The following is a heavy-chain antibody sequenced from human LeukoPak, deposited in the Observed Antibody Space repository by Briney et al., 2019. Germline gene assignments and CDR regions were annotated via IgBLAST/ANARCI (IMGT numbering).Heavy chain of an antibody. Sequence: GGSLRLSCAASGFTFNSYVISWVRQAPGKGLEWVSTISGSGGSTHYADSVRGRFTISRDNSKNTVYPQMSSLRAEDTAMYYCAKGGSGSYLYYFDYWGQGTLVTVSP. D-gene: IGHD3-10*01. CDR1: GFTFNSYV. J-gene: IGHJ4*02. V-gene: IGHV3-23*01. CDR2: ISGSGGST. CDR3: AKGGSGSYLYYFDY.